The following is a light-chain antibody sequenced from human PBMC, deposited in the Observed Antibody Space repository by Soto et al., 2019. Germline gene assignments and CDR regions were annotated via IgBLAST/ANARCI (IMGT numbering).Light chain of an antibody. J-gene: IGKJ3*01. CDR3: QQYENLPLP. CDR1: HDISNC. V-gene: IGKV1-33*01. Sequence: DIQMTQAPSSLSASVGDRVTITCQASHDISNCLNWYQQKPGKAPKLLINDAFNSETGVPSRFSGSGSGTHCTFTISSLQPEDFASHCCQQYENLPLPFGPGPKVDLQ. CDR2: DAF.